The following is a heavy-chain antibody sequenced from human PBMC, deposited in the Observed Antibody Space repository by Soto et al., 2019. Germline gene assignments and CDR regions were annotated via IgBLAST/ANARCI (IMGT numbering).Heavy chain of an antibody. D-gene: IGHD2-15*01. J-gene: IGHJ6*02. CDR2: IKTRDEGETT. Sequence: EVQLVDSGGGLVKPGGSLRLSCEASGFSVSNAWMNWVRQAPGKGLEWVGRIKTRDEGETTNYAAPVKGRFTISRDDSKNTLYLQMNSLKTEATAVYYCTTGSVEGFWGQGTTVTVSS. CDR1: GFSVSNAW. V-gene: IGHV3-15*07. CDR3: TTGSVEGF.